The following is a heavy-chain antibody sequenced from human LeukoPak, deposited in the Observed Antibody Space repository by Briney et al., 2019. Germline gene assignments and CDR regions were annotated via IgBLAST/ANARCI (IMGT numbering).Heavy chain of an antibody. V-gene: IGHV3-53*01. CDR3: AGGNSWPGLSY. J-gene: IGHJ4*02. CDR2: IYTAGST. D-gene: IGHD6-13*01. Sequence: PGGSLRLSCAASGFTVSGNYMSWVRPAPGKGLEWVSVIYTAGSTYNADSVKGRFTISRDKSKNTLYIQMNTLRAEDTAVYFCAGGNSWPGLSYWGQGTLLTVSS. CDR1: GFTVSGNY.